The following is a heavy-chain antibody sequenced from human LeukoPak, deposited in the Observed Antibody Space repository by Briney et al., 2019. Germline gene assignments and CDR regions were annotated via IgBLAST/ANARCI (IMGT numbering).Heavy chain of an antibody. V-gene: IGHV3-66*01. J-gene: IGHJ4*02. CDR2: IYSGGST. CDR3: ARGPMIYDSSGYLRDY. D-gene: IGHD3-22*01. Sequence: GGSLRLSCAASGFTVSSNYMSWVRQAPGKGLEWVSVIYSGGSTYYADSVKGRFAISRDNSKNTLYLQMNGLRAEDTAVYYCARGPMIYDSSGYLRDYWGQGTLVTVSS. CDR1: GFTVSSNY.